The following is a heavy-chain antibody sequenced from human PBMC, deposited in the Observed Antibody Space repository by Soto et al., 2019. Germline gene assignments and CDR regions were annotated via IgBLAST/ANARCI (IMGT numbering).Heavy chain of an antibody. CDR2: TYPGDSDT. Sequence: PGESLKISCNASGYSFTSYWICWVRQMPGKGLEWMGITYPGDSDTRYSPSFQGQVTSSADKSISTASQQCSSLKAADTAMYYCAGRSRELRFLAGGMDVWGQGTTVTVSS. V-gene: IGHV5-51*01. D-gene: IGHD3-3*01. J-gene: IGHJ6*02. CDR3: AGRSRELRFLAGGMDV. CDR1: GYSFTSYW.